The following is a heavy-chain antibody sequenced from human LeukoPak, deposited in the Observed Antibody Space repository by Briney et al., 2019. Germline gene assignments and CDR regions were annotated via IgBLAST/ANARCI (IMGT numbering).Heavy chain of an antibody. Sequence: GASVKVSCKASGGTFSSYAISWVRQAPGQGLERMGGIIPIFGTANYAQKFQGRVTITADESTSTAYMELSSLRSEDTAVYYCARENKDSGPRGDGMDVWGQGTTVTVSS. CDR2: IIPIFGTA. V-gene: IGHV1-69*13. J-gene: IGHJ6*02. CDR3: ARENKDSGPRGDGMDV. CDR1: GGTFSSYA. D-gene: IGHD5-12*01.